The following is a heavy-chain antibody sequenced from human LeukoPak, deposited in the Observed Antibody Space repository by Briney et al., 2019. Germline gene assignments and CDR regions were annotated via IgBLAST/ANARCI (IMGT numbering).Heavy chain of an antibody. D-gene: IGHD3-22*01. CDR1: GFTVTSYA. CDR2: ISVSGGST. CDR3: AKGRYYYDSSDAFDI. J-gene: IGHJ3*02. V-gene: IGHV3-23*01. Sequence: PGRSLRLSCAASGFTVTSYAMSWVRQAPGEGLEWVSAISVSGGSTYYADSVKGRFTISRDNSKNTLYLQMNSLRAEDTAVYYCAKGRYYYDSSDAFDIWGQGKMVSVSS.